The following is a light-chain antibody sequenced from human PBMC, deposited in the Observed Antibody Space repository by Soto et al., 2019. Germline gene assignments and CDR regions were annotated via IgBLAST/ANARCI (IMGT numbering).Light chain of an antibody. CDR3: QQYDIWPPYT. CDR1: QNIRSR. Sequence: EVVMTQSPASLSASPGERVTLSCRASQNIRSRLAWYQQRPGQAPRLLIYDASTRATGIPPRFSGGGSGTEFTVTISSLQSEDFAIYYCQQYDIWPPYTFGQGTKVDI. V-gene: IGKV3-15*01. CDR2: DAS. J-gene: IGKJ2*01.